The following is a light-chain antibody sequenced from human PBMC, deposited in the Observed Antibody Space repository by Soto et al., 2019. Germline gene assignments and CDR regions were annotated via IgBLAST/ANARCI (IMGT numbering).Light chain of an antibody. J-gene: IGKJ5*01. Sequence: EIVMTQSPATLSVSPGEGATLSCRASQSVSNNLAWYQQKPGQAPRLLIYGASTRATGIPARFSGSGSGTDFTLTISRLEPEDFAVYYCQQCGSSSTFGQGTRLEIK. CDR1: QSVSNN. CDR2: GAS. CDR3: QQCGSSST. V-gene: IGKV3-15*01.